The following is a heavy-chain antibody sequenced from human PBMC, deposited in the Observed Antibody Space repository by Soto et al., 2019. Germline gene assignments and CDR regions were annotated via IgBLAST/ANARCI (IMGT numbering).Heavy chain of an antibody. CDR2: IWNDRSNK. CDR3: ARDRGGWYFDL. J-gene: IGHJ2*01. Sequence: QVQLVESGGGVVQPGRSLRLSCAASGFTFSSYGMHWVRQAPGKGLEWVAVIWNDRSNKYYVDSVKGRFTISRDNDKNTLYLQVNSLRAEDTAVYYCARDRGGWYFDLWGRGTLVTVSS. D-gene: IGHD5-12*01. V-gene: IGHV3-33*01. CDR1: GFTFSSYG.